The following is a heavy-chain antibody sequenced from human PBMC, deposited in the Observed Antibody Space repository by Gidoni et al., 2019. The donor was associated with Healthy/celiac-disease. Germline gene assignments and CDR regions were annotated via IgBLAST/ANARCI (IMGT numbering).Heavy chain of an antibody. CDR3: ARELKVYRRGYYYGMDV. D-gene: IGHD3-16*01. CDR2: IWDDGSNK. V-gene: IGHV3-33*01. J-gene: IGHJ6*02. Sequence: QVHLVESGGVVVQPGRFLILSSAASGFSFSCYGMHWVRQAPGKGLEWVAVIWDDGSNKYYADSVKGRFTISRDNSKNTLYQQMNRLRAEDTAVYYCARELKVYRRGYYYGMDVWGQGTTVTVSS. CDR1: GFSFSCYG.